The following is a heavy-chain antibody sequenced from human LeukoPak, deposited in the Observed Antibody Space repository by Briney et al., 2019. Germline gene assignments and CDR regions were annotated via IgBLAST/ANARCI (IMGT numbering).Heavy chain of an antibody. Sequence: GGSLRLSCETSGFTFSGYGMHWVRQAPGKGLEWVAVIWHNGNKKYYADSVKGRLTISRDNSKNTLYLRMNSLRAEDTAVYYCARGREAIVGATKARRPAQPFDYWGQGTLVTVSS. J-gene: IGHJ4*02. CDR1: GFTFSGYG. D-gene: IGHD1-26*01. CDR3: ARGREAIVGATKARRPAQPFDY. V-gene: IGHV3-33*01. CDR2: IWHNGNKK.